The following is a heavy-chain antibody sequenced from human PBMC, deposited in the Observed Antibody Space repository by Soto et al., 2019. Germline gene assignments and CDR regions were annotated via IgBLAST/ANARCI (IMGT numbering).Heavy chain of an antibody. CDR2: KYYSGST. D-gene: IGHD1-26*01. J-gene: IGHJ4*02. V-gene: IGHV4-59*01. Sequence: SETLSLTCIVSGGPITDYFWTWIRQSPGKGLEWIGYKYYSGSTNYNPSLQSRVSISLDTSKNHFSLNVTSVTAADSALYFCAGGKWQLPDFWGQGIQVTVSS. CDR1: GGPITDYF. CDR3: AGGKWQLPDF.